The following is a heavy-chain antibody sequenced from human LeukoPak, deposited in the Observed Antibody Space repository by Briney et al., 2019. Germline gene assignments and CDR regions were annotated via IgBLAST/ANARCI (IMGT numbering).Heavy chain of an antibody. CDR3: ARHYDILTGYIADAFDI. J-gene: IGHJ3*02. CDR2: INTNTGNP. CDR1: GYTFTSYA. D-gene: IGHD3-9*01. Sequence: ASVKVSCKASGYTFTSYAMNWVRQAPGQGLEWMGWINTNTGNPTYAQGFTGRFVFSLDTSVSTAYLQISSLKAEDTAVYYCARHYDILTGYIADAFDIWGQGTMVTVSS. V-gene: IGHV7-4-1*02.